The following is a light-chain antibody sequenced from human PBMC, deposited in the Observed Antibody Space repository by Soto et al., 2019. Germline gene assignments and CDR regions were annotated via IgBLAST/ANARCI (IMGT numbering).Light chain of an antibody. CDR1: QTINNY. CDR2: AAS. Sequence: DIQMTQSPSSLSASVGDRVTITCRASQTINNYLNWYQQKPGKAPKLLLYAASSLQSGVPSRFSGSGSGTDFTLTISSRQAEDSATYFCQESITAPLTFGGGTKVEVK. J-gene: IGKJ4*01. V-gene: IGKV1-39*01. CDR3: QESITAPLT.